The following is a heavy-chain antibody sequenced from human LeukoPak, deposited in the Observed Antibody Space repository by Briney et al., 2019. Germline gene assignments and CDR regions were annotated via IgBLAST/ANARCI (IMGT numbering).Heavy chain of an antibody. V-gene: IGHV4-34*01. CDR2: ISQSGSP. CDR1: GGSFSGYY. D-gene: IGHD7-27*01. J-gene: IGHJ4*02. CDR3: TRTSPGVPLDF. Sequence: SETLSLTCAVYGGSFSGYYWSWIRQPPGKGPQWIGEISQSGSPDYNPSLKSRVTISLDTSKNQFSLKLNFVTAADTAVYYCTRTSPGVPLDFWGRGTLVTVSS.